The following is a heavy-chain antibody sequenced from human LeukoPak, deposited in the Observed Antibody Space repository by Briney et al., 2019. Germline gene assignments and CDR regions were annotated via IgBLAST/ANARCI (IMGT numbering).Heavy chain of an antibody. Sequence: GGSLRLSCVASGFTLSSFAMHWVRQAPGKGLEWVAVLSHDDINEFYLDSVKGRFTISRDNSKNTVYLQMNSLRAEDTAVYYCARDLRDCSSASCNVLYFLMDAWGQGTTVTVSS. V-gene: IGHV3-30*03. CDR1: GFTLSSFA. D-gene: IGHD2-2*01. J-gene: IGHJ6*02. CDR3: ARDLRDCSSASCNVLYFLMDA. CDR2: LSHDDINE.